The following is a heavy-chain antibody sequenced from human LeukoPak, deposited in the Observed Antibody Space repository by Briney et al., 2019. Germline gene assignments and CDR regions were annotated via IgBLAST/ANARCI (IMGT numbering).Heavy chain of an antibody. CDR1: GLIVSSNY. Sequence: GGSLRLSCAASGLIVSSNYMSWVRQAPGKGLEWVSALYSGGSICYADSVKGRFTISRDNAKNTLYLQMNSLRAEDTAVYYCAREAMVRGVISGYYFDYWGQGTLVTVSS. V-gene: IGHV3-53*01. D-gene: IGHD3-10*01. CDR2: LYSGGSI. J-gene: IGHJ4*02. CDR3: AREAMVRGVISGYYFDY.